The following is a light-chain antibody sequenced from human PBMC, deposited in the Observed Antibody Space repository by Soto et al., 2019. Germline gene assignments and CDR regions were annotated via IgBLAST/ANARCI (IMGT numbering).Light chain of an antibody. Sequence: IVLTQSAGALSLSPGQRATPSCRSSQRLSASDIAWHQQKPGQAPRILIYDASTRASGVPATFTGSGSGTECTLTISSLQSEDFAVYYCQQHNSWPWTFGQGTKVDIK. CDR1: QRLSASD. J-gene: IGKJ1*01. CDR2: DAS. V-gene: IGKV3-15*01. CDR3: QQHNSWPWT.